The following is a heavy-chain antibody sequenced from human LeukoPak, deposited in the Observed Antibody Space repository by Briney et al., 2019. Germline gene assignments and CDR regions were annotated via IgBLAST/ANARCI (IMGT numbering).Heavy chain of an antibody. CDR2: IYHSGST. J-gene: IGHJ3*02. V-gene: IGHV4-38-2*02. Sequence: SETLSLTCTVSGYSISSGYFWGWIRQPPGKGLEWTGSIYHSGSTYYSPSLRSRVTISVDTSKNHFSLKLSSVTAADTAVYYCARWAGGGYSQPNAFDIWGQGTMVTVSS. CDR1: GYSISSGYF. CDR3: ARWAGGGYSQPNAFDI. D-gene: IGHD2-21*01.